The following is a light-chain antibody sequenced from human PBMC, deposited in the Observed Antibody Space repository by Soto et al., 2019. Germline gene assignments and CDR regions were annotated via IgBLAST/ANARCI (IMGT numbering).Light chain of an antibody. J-gene: IGKJ1*01. CDR3: QQYNSYWA. V-gene: IGKV1-5*03. CDR2: KAS. CDR1: QSISSW. Sequence: DIQMTQSPSTLSASVGDRVTITCRASQSISSWLAWYQQKPGKAPKLLIYKASSLESGVPSRFSGSGSGTEFTLTISSLQPDDFAPYYCQQYNSYWAFGQGTK.